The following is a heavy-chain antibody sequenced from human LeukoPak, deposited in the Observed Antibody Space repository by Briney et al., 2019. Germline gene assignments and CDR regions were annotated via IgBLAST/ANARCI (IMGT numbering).Heavy chain of an antibody. J-gene: IGHJ5*02. V-gene: IGHV1-46*01. CDR1: GYTFTSYY. CDR2: INPSGGST. D-gene: IGHD4-23*01. CDR3: ARERHVISSSPVYGGKLYP. Sequence: ASVKVSCKASGYTFTSYYMYWVRQAPGQGLEWMGIINPSGGSTSYAQKFQGRVTMTRDTSTSTVYMELSSLRSEDTAVYYCARERHVISSSPVYGGKLYPWGQGTLVTVSS.